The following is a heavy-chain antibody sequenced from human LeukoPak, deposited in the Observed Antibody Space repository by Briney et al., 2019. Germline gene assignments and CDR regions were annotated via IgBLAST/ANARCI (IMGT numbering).Heavy chain of an antibody. Sequence: SETLSLTCTVSGGSISSYYWDWIRQPPGKGLEWIGYIYYSGSTNYNPSLKSRVTISVHTSKNQFSLKLSSVTAADTAVYYCASRKGLRFAFDIWGPGTMVTVSS. CDR3: ASRKGLRFAFDI. CDR1: GGSISSYY. D-gene: IGHD4-17*01. CDR2: IYYSGST. V-gene: IGHV4-59*01. J-gene: IGHJ3*02.